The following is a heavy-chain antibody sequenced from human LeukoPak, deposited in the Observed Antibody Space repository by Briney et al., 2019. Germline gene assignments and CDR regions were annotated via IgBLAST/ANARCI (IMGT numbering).Heavy chain of an antibody. Sequence: GGSLRLSCAASGFTFSSYWMSWVRQAPGKGLEWVDNIKQGGSEKYYVDSVKGRFTISRDNAKNSLYLQMNSLRAEDTAVYYCAASSGYYFSHFDYWGQGTLVTVSS. CDR1: GFTFSSYW. CDR2: IKQGGSEK. D-gene: IGHD3-22*01. J-gene: IGHJ4*02. CDR3: AASSGYYFSHFDY. V-gene: IGHV3-7*05.